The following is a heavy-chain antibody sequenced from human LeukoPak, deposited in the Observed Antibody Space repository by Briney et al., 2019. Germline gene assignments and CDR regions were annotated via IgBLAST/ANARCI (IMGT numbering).Heavy chain of an antibody. V-gene: IGHV3-48*01. Sequence: GGSLRLSCAASGFTFSTYSMNWVRQAPGKGLEWVSYISSNSDTIYYADSVKGRFTISRDNAKNSLSLQMNSLRAEDTALYYCAKEAWELSSFDYWGQGTLVTVSS. J-gene: IGHJ4*02. D-gene: IGHD1-26*01. CDR2: ISSNSDTI. CDR1: GFTFSTYS. CDR3: AKEAWELSSFDY.